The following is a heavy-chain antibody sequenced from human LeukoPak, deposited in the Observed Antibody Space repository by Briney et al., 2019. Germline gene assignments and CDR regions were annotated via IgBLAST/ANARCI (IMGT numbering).Heavy chain of an antibody. V-gene: IGHV3-53*01. J-gene: IGHJ4*02. CDR2: IYSGGST. Sequence: GGSLRLSCAASGFTVSSNYMSGVRQAPGKGLEWVSVIYSGGSTYYADSVKGRFTISRDNSKNTLYLQMNSLRAEDTAVYYCASGRLTGYIVNYWGQGTLVTVSS. CDR1: GFTVSSNY. CDR3: ASGRLTGYIVNY. D-gene: IGHD3-9*01.